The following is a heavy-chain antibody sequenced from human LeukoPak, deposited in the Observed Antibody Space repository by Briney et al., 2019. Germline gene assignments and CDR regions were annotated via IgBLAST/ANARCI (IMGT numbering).Heavy chain of an antibody. J-gene: IGHJ4*02. CDR2: IYHSGST. Sequence: SETLSLTCTVSGYSISSGYYWGWIRQPPGKGLKWIGSIYHSGSTYYNPSLKSRVTISVDTSKNQFSLKLSSVTAADTAVYYCARGGMYDYVWGSYRYRDYFDYWGQGTLVTVSS. CDR3: ARGGMYDYVWGSYRYRDYFDY. V-gene: IGHV4-38-2*02. D-gene: IGHD3-16*02. CDR1: GYSISSGYY.